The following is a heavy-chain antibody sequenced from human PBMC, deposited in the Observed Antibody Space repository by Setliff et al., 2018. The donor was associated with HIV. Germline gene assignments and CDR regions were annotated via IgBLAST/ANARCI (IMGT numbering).Heavy chain of an antibody. Sequence: APVKVSCQASGYTLTTCGISWVRQAPGQGPEWMGWINTETGSPMYAQGFTGRFVFSLYPSVSTAYLQINSLKAEDTAMYYCARVGSYWSTFDYWGQGALVTVSS. V-gene: IGHV7-4-1*02. J-gene: IGHJ4*02. CDR3: ARVGSYWSTFDY. CDR2: INTETGSP. CDR1: GYTLTTCG. D-gene: IGHD1-26*01.